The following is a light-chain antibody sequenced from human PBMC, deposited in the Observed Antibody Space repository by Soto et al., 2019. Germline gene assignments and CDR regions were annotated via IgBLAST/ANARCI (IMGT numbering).Light chain of an antibody. V-gene: IGKV1-9*01. CDR2: LAS. Sequence: TQLTQSPSSLSASVGDRVTITCRASQDISSYLAWYQQKPGKAPKLLIYLASTLHSGVPSSFSGSGSGTDFSLTISSLQPEDAATYYCQSLNRFPHSFGGGTKVDIK. J-gene: IGKJ4*01. CDR1: QDISSY. CDR3: QSLNRFPHS.